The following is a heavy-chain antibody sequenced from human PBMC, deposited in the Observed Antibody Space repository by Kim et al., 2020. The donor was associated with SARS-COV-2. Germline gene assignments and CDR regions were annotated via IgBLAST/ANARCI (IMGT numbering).Heavy chain of an antibody. J-gene: IGHJ4*02. Sequence: NTSLKSRVTLAVDTSKDQFSLKLSSVTAADTAVYYCARQGVAAAGGSFDYWGQGALVTVSS. V-gene: IGHV4-34*01. D-gene: IGHD6-13*01. CDR3: ARQGVAAAGGSFDY.